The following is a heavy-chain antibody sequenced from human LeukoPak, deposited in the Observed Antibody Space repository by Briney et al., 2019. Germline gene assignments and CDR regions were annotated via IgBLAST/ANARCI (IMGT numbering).Heavy chain of an antibody. CDR3: AGALGGYSGYGNKGVFDY. Sequence: SETLSLTCAVYGGSFSGYYWSWIRQPPGKGLEWIGEINHSGSTNYNPSLKSQVTISVDTSKNQFSLKLSSVTAADTAVYYCAGALGGYSGYGNKGVFDYCGQGTLVTVSS. CDR2: INHSGST. V-gene: IGHV4-34*01. J-gene: IGHJ4*02. CDR1: GGSFSGYY. D-gene: IGHD5-12*01.